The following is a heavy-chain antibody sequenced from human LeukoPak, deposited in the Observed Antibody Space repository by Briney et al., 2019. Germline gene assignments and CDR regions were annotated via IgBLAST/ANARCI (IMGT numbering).Heavy chain of an antibody. V-gene: IGHV3-23*01. J-gene: IGHJ5*02. D-gene: IGHD2-8*01. CDR3: ARGLINNWFDP. CDR1: GFTFTSYA. CDR2: ISGSGGST. Sequence: GRSLRPSCAASGFTFTSYATSCVRQPPGDGVEWVSTISGSGGSTYYAASVKGRFTISRDKSKNTLYLQMNRLRAEDTAVYYCARGLINNWFDPWGQGTLVTVSS.